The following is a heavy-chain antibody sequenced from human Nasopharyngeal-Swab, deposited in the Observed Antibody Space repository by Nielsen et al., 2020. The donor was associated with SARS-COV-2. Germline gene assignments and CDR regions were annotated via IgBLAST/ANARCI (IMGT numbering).Heavy chain of an antibody. CDR1: GGSISSGGYY. J-gene: IGHJ2*01. D-gene: IGHD3-22*01. V-gene: IGHV4-31*03. CDR2: IYYSGST. Sequence: SETLSLTCTVSGGSISSGGYYWSWIRQHPGKGLEWIGYIYYSGSTYYNPSLKSRVTISVDTSKNQFSLKLSSVTAADTAVYYCARSPSLHITMIVVVTHWYFDLWGRGTLVTVSS. CDR3: ARSPSLHITMIVVVTHWYFDL.